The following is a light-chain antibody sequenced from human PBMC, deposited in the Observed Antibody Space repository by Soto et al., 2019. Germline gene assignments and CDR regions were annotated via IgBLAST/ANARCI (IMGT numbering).Light chain of an antibody. J-gene: IGKJ1*01. CDR3: QNYNSYSEA. CDR1: QTISSW. V-gene: IGKV1-5*03. Sequence: DIQMPPSPSTLSGSVVARVTITCRASQTISSWLAWYQQKPGKAPKLLIYKASTLKSGVPSRFSGSGSGTEFTLTISSLQPDDWATDVGQNYNSYSEAVGQGTKVEIK. CDR2: KAS.